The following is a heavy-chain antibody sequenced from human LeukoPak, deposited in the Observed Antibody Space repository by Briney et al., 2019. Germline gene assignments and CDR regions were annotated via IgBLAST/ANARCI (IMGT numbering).Heavy chain of an antibody. Sequence: PGGSLRLSCAASGFTFSSYSMNWVRQAPGKGLEWVSSISSSSSYIYYADSVKGRFTISRDNAKNSLYLQMNSLRVEDTAVYYCAREEFLPAHYGMDVWGQGTTVTVSS. CDR1: GFTFSSYS. CDR3: AREEFLPAHYGMDV. J-gene: IGHJ6*02. D-gene: IGHD3-10*01. CDR2: ISSSSSYI. V-gene: IGHV3-21*01.